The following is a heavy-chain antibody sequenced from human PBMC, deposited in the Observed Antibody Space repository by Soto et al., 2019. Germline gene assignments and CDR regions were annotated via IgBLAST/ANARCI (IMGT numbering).Heavy chain of an antibody. V-gene: IGHV3-23*01. Sequence: GSLRLSCAASKFTFNNYAVIWVLQAPVKGLEWVSAISATGSTTYYAGSVKGRFTISRDNSKNTLYLHMNSLRAEDTAVYYCAKPGSAVTFECWGQGTLVTVSS. CDR2: ISATGSTT. J-gene: IGHJ4*02. CDR1: KFTFNNYA. CDR3: AKPGSAVTFEC. D-gene: IGHD4-17*01.